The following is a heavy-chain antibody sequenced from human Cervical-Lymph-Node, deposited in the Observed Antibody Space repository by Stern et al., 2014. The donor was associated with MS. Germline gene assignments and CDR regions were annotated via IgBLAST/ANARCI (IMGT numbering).Heavy chain of an antibody. CDR2: INPKSGVT. V-gene: IGHV1-2*06. Sequence: VQLVESGADVKKPGASVKVSCKASGYTFTAYNMHWLRQAPGQALEWMGRINPKSGVTHYAQKFQDRVTMTRDTSISTVYMELSRLRSNDTAMYYCATRRGCSGGSCSSRSLDYWGQGTLVTVSS. CDR3: ATRRGCSGGSCSSRSLDY. J-gene: IGHJ4*02. CDR1: GYTFTAYN. D-gene: IGHD2-15*01.